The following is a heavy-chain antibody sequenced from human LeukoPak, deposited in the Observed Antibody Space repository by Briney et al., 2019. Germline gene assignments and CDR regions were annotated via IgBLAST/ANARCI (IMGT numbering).Heavy chain of an antibody. D-gene: IGHD6-19*01. CDR1: GFTFSSYE. Sequence: GGSLRLSCAASGFTFSSYEMNWVRQAPGKGLEWVSYISSSGSTIYYADSVKGRFTISRDNAKNSLYLQMNSLRAADTAVYYCARSGYSSGWSNYYYYGMDVWGQGTTVTVSS. V-gene: IGHV3-48*03. CDR3: ARSGYSSGWSNYYYYGMDV. J-gene: IGHJ6*02. CDR2: ISSSGSTI.